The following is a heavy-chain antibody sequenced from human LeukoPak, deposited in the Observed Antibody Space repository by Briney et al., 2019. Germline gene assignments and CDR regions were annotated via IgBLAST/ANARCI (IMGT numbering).Heavy chain of an antibody. V-gene: IGHV3-30-3*01. Sequence: GGCLRLSCAASGFTFSSYTMNWVRQAPGKGLEWVAVISYDGSNKYYADSVKGRFTISRDNSKNTLYLQMNSLRAEDTAVYYCARELEQWLVLSYWGQGTLVTVSS. CDR1: GFTFSSYT. D-gene: IGHD6-19*01. CDR2: ISYDGSNK. CDR3: ARELEQWLVLSY. J-gene: IGHJ4*02.